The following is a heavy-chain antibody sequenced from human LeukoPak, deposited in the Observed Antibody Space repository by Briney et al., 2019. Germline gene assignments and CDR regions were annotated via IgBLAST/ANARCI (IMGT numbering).Heavy chain of an antibody. CDR1: GFTFSSNA. CDR2: ISGSGGST. Sequence: QTGGSLRLSCAASGFTFSSNAMSWVRQAPGKGLEWVSAISGSGGSTYYADSVKGRFTISRDNSKNTLFLQMNSLRADDTAVYYCAKEPRENSGYYVSGWFDPWGQGTLVTVSS. D-gene: IGHD5-12*01. V-gene: IGHV3-23*01. CDR3: AKEPRENSGYYVSGWFDP. J-gene: IGHJ5*02.